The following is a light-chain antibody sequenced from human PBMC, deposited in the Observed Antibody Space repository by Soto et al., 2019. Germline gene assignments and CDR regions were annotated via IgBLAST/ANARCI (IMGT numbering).Light chain of an antibody. CDR1: QTVSNN. CDR2: FAS. CDR3: QPYNKWPLT. V-gene: IGKV3-15*01. J-gene: IGKJ4*01. Sequence: EIVMTQSPATLSVSPGEKATLSCRASQTVSNNLAWYQQKPGQAPRLLIYFASTRATGIPARFSGSGSVTEYTLTISSLQSEDFAVYYCQPYNKWPLTFGGGTTVETK.